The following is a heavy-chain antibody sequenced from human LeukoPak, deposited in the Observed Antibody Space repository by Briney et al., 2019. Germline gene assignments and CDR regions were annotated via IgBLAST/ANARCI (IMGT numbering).Heavy chain of an antibody. D-gene: IGHD2-2*01. V-gene: IGHV4-59*01. Sequence: SETLSLTCTVSSGSFRTYYWSWIRPPPGKGLEWIGYIFYNEGTSYNPSLKSRVTISVDTSNNQLSLKVNSVTAADTAMYYCVKSNSRYQPWTLDIWGRGTMVTVSS. J-gene: IGHJ3*02. CDR3: VKSNSRYQPWTLDI. CDR1: SGSFRTYY. CDR2: IFYNEGT.